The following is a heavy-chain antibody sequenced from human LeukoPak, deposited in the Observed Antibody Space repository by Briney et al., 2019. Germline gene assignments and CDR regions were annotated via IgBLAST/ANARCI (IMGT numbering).Heavy chain of an antibody. CDR3: ARRSTRVGWFDP. V-gene: IGHV4-39*01. CDR2: IHYSGST. J-gene: IGHJ5*02. CDR1: GGSISSSSYY. Sequence: SETLSLTCTVSGGSISSSSYYWGWIRQPPGKGLEWIGSIHYSGSTYYNPSLKSRVTISVDTSKNQFSLKLSSVTAADTAVYYCARRSTRVGWFDPWSQGTLVTVSS.